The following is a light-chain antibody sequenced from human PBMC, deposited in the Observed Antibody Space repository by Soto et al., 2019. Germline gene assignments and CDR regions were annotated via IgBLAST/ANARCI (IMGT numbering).Light chain of an antibody. V-gene: IGKV1-9*01. CDR3: EQSYNIPWT. CDR1: QAISSH. CDR2: GAS. Sequence: DIQLTQSPSFLSASVGGRVTITCRASQAISSHLAWYQQKPGKAPNLLIYGASTLQSGVPSRFSGSGSGTVFTLTISSLQPEDFATFYCEQSYNIPWTFGQGTKVDIK. J-gene: IGKJ1*01.